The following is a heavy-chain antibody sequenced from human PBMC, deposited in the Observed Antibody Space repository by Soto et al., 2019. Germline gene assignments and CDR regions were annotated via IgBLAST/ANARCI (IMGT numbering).Heavy chain of an antibody. J-gene: IGHJ4*02. CDR1: GYTFTSYY. CDR2: INPSGGST. V-gene: IGHV1-46*01. D-gene: IGHD1-26*01. CDR3: ARDLGGWELLD. Sequence: QVQLVQSGAEVKKPGASVKVSCKASGYTFTSYYMHWVRQAPGQGLEWMGIINPSGGSTSYAQKFQGSVNMTRDTSTSTVYMELSGLRSEDTAVYYCARDLGGWELLDWGQGTLVTVSS.